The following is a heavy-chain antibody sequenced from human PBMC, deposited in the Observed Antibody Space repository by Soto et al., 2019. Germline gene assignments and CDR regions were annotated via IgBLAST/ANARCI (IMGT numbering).Heavy chain of an antibody. CDR3: ARGLSAMDV. CDR2: LGAGSGST. V-gene: IGHV3-23*01. D-gene: IGHD3-3*02. Sequence: EVQLLDSGGSLVQPGGSLRLSCVASRFTFSTYGMGWVRQAPGKGLEWVSGLGAGSGSTYYRDSVKGRFTISRDNSKNTLYLQMNSLRAEDTAVYYCARGLSAMDVWGQGTTVTVSS. J-gene: IGHJ6*02. CDR1: RFTFSTYG.